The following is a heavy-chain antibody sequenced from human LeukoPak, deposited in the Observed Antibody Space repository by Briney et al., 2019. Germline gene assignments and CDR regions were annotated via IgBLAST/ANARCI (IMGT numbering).Heavy chain of an antibody. V-gene: IGHV3-11*06. Sequence: GGSLRLSCAASGFTFSDYYMSWIRQAPGKGLEWVSYISSSSSYTNYADSVKGRFTISRDNAKNSLYLQMNSLRAEDTAVYYCASFRFNFYGDYEKDGMDVWGQGTTVTVSS. J-gene: IGHJ6*02. CDR1: GFTFSDYY. CDR2: ISSSSSYT. CDR3: ASFRFNFYGDYEKDGMDV. D-gene: IGHD4-17*01.